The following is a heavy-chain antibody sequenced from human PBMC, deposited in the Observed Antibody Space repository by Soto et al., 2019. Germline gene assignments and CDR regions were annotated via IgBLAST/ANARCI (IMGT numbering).Heavy chain of an antibody. D-gene: IGHD3-9*01. CDR2: INHSGST. CDR3: ARGLRPYDILTGYSTGGMDV. J-gene: IGHJ6*02. CDR1: GGSFSGYY. V-gene: IGHV4-34*01. Sequence: SETLSLTCAVYGGSFSGYYWSWIRQPPGKGLEWIGEINHSGSTNYNPSLKSRVTISVDTSKNQFSLKLSSVTAADTAVYYCARGLRPYDILTGYSTGGMDVWGQGTTVPVSS.